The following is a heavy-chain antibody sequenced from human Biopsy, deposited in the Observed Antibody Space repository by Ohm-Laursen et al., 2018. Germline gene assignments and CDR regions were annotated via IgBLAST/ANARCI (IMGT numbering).Heavy chain of an antibody. V-gene: IGHV1-69*06. CDR2: NIPILGTG. CDR1: GGTFSNYG. CDR3: ATKLTGYFHH. J-gene: IGHJ1*01. D-gene: IGHD3-9*01. Sequence: SVKVSCKAPGGTFSNYGVNWVRQAPGQGLEWLGRNIPILGTGNYAQKFQDRVTVAADTSPSTATMELRSLRSDDTAVYYCATKLTGYFHHWGQGTLVIVSS.